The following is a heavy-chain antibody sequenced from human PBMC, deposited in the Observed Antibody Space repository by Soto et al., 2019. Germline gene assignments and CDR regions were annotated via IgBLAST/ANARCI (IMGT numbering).Heavy chain of an antibody. CDR1: GYNISSYD. V-gene: IGHV1-8*01. CDR3: AKEDTSSGSLDY. J-gene: IGHJ4*02. CDR2: MDPNRGHS. Sequence: GASVKVSCKASGYNISSYDIIWVRQAAGQGLEWMGWMDPNRGHSDSVQNFRGRVTMTTNISASTAYMELSGLRSDDSASYYCAKEDTSSGSLDYWGQGALVTVSS. D-gene: IGHD6-19*01.